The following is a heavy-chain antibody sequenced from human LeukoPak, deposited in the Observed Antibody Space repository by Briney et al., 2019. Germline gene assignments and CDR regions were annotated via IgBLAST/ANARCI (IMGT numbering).Heavy chain of an antibody. D-gene: IGHD3-16*01. CDR1: GFTFSSYT. J-gene: IGHJ2*01. CDR3: ATIGGDWYFDL. V-gene: IGHV3-23*01. Sequence: GGSLRLSCAASGFTFSSYTMSWVRQAPGKGLEWVSVLSGRGGSTYYADSVKGRFTISRDNSKNTLYLQMNNLRAEDTALYYCATIGGDWYFDLWGRGTLVTVSS. CDR2: LSGRGGST.